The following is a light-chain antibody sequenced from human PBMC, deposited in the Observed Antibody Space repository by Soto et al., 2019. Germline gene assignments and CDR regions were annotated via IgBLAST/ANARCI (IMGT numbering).Light chain of an antibody. Sequence: EIVLTQSPATLSLSPGERATLSCRASQSFSSYLAWYQQKPGQAPRLLIYDASKRATGIPARFSGRGSGTDFTHTISSLEHEDFAVYYCQQRSNWHPVITFGQGTRLEIK. V-gene: IGKV3-11*01. J-gene: IGKJ5*01. CDR3: QQRSNWHPVIT. CDR2: DAS. CDR1: QSFSSY.